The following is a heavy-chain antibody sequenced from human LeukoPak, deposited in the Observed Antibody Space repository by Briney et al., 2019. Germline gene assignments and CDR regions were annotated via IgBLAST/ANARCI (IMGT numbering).Heavy chain of an antibody. J-gene: IGHJ4*02. Sequence: ASVKVSCKASGYTFTSYDINWVRQATGQGLEWMGWMNPNSGNTGYAQKFQGRVTITRNTSIRTAYMELSSLRSEDTAVYYCATAQLAAGTSGGGIDYWGQGTLVTVSS. CDR1: GYTFTSYD. V-gene: IGHV1-8*01. D-gene: IGHD6-13*01. CDR2: MNPNSGNT. CDR3: ATAQLAAGTSGGGIDY.